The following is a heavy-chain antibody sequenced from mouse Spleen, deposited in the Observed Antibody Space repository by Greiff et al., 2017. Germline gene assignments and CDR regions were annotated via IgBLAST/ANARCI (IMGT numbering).Heavy chain of an antibody. CDR1: GYTFTSYW. V-gene: IGHV1-5*01. Sequence: VQLQQSGTVLVRPGASVKMSCKTSGYTFTSYWMHWVKQRPGQGLEWIGAIYPGNSDTSYNQKFKGKATLTAVTSASTAYMELSSLTNEDSAVYYCARGGYGNYLLDYWGQGTTLTVSS. J-gene: IGHJ2*01. D-gene: IGHD2-1*01. CDR2: IYPGNSDT. CDR3: ARGGYGNYLLDY.